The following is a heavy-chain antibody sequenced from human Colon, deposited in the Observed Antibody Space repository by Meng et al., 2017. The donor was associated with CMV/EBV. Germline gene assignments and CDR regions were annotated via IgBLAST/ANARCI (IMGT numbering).Heavy chain of an antibody. J-gene: IGHJ5*02. CDR3: ARGLVGVGYNPTSDP. D-gene: IGHD5-12*01. Sequence: SGVSISTNNWWSWVRQSPGKGLEWIGEIYHGDNPNYNPSLKSRVTISMDESSNQFSLRLNSVTAADTAVYFCARGLVGVGYNPTSDPWGPGTLVTVSS. V-gene: IGHV4/OR15-8*02. CDR2: IYHGDNP. CDR1: GVSISTNNW.